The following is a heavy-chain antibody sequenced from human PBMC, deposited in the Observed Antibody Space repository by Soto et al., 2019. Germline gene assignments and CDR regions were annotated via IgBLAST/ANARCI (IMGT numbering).Heavy chain of an antibody. CDR2: TYYRSKWYN. Sequence: KQSQTLSLTCAISGDSVSSNSAAWNWIRQSPSRGLEWLGRTYYRSKWYNDYAVSVKSRITINPDTSKNQFSLQLNSVTPEDTAVYYCARGPATPSRGYSSGWYFDYWGQGTLVTVSS. J-gene: IGHJ4*02. V-gene: IGHV6-1*01. CDR3: ARGPATPSRGYSSGWYFDY. CDR1: GDSVSSNSAA. D-gene: IGHD6-19*01.